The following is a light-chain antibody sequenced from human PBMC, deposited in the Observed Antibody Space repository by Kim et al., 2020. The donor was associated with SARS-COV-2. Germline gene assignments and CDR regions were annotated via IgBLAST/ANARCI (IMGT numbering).Light chain of an antibody. Sequence: QSVLTQAPSASGITGQSVSISCSGSSSNIGSNSVYWYQQVPGTAPKLLIYRNDQRPSGVPDRFSGSKSGTSASLAVSDLRSEDEADYYCASWHDTLRGWVFGGGTQLTVL. V-gene: IGLV1-47*01. J-gene: IGLJ3*02. CDR1: SSNIGSNS. CDR2: RND. CDR3: ASWHDTLRGWV.